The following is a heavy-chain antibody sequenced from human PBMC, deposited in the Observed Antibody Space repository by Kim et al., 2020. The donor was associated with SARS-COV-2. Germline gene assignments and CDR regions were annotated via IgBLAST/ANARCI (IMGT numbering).Heavy chain of an antibody. CDR1: GFTVSSNY. D-gene: IGHD3-22*01. CDR2: IYSGGST. Sequence: GGSLRLSCAASGFTVSSNYMSWVRQAPGKGLEWVSVIYSGGSTYYADSVKGRFTISRDNTKNTLYLQMNSLRAEDTAVYYCASDSSGSDAFDIWGQGTMVTVSS. V-gene: IGHV3-66*01. J-gene: IGHJ3*02. CDR3: ASDSSGSDAFDI.